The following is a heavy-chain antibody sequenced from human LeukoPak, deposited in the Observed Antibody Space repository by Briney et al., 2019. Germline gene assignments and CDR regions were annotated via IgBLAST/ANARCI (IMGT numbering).Heavy chain of an antibody. CDR2: IYYSGST. CDR3: ARGFPFGVRYFDY. Sequence: SETLSLTCTVSGGSISSYYWSWIRQPPGKGLEWIGYIYYSGSTNYNPSPKSRVTISVDTSKNQFPLKLSSVTAADTAVYYCARGFPFGVRYFDYWSQGTLVTVSS. V-gene: IGHV4-59*01. D-gene: IGHD3-3*01. CDR1: GGSISSYY. J-gene: IGHJ4*02.